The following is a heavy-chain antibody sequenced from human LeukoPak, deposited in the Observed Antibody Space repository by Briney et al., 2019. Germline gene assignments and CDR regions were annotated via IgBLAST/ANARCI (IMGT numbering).Heavy chain of an antibody. D-gene: IGHD3-22*01. CDR2: IRSNGGST. Sequence: GGSLRLSCAASGFTFSSYAMHWVRQAPGKGLEYVSAIRSNGGSTYYANSVKGRFTISRDNSKNTLYLQMGSLRPEDMAVYYCAREGRDYYDSSGYYGGGNDYWGQGTLVTVSS. J-gene: IGHJ4*02. V-gene: IGHV3-64*01. CDR1: GFTFSSYA. CDR3: AREGRDYYDSSGYYGGGNDY.